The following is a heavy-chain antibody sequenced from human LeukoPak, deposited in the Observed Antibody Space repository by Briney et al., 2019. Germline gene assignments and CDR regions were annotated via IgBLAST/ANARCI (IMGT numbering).Heavy chain of an antibody. V-gene: IGHV5-10-1*01. Sequence: GESLKISCKGSGYTFTNYWISWVRQMPGKGREWMGRIDPRDSYTNYSPSFQGRVTISVDKSIGTAYLQWGSLRASDTAMYYCARRDRQLTAPDYWGQGTLVTVSS. CDR1: GYTFTNYW. CDR2: IDPRDSYT. J-gene: IGHJ4*02. CDR3: ARRDRQLTAPDY. D-gene: IGHD5-18*01.